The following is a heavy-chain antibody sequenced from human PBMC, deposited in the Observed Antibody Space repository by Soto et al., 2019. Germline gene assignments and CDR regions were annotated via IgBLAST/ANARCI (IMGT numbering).Heavy chain of an antibody. V-gene: IGHV1-46*04. CDR3: ARDWELGY. J-gene: IGHJ4*02. Sequence: ASVKVSCKASGFPFTTYYMHWVRQAPGQGLGWMGVINPSGDATTYAQNLQGRVTMTKDTSASTVYMELSSLRSEDTAVYYCARDWELGYWGQGTVVTVSS. CDR1: GFPFTTYY. D-gene: IGHD3-10*01. CDR2: INPSGDAT.